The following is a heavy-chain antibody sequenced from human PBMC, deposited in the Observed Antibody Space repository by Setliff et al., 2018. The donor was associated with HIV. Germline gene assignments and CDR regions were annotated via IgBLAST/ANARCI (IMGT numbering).Heavy chain of an antibody. Sequence: GGSLRLSCAASGFTFSSYLMSWVRQAPGKGLEWVANINQDGSEKNYVDSVNGRLTISRDNAKNSLHLQMDSLRAEDTAVYYCARVPGRAPDYWGLGTLVTVSS. V-gene: IGHV3-7*04. CDR3: ARVPGRAPDY. CDR2: INQDGSEK. CDR1: GFTFSSYL. J-gene: IGHJ4*02.